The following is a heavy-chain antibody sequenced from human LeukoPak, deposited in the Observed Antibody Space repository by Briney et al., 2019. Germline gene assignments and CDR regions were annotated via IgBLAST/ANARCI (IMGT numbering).Heavy chain of an antibody. CDR2: ISSSSSYI. V-gene: IGHV3-21*01. CDR3: ARSEISSGFYFRDI. CDR1: GFTFSSYS. J-gene: IGHJ3*02. Sequence: GGSLRLSCAASGFTFSSYSMSWVRQAPGKGLEWVSSISSSSSYIYYADSVKGRFTISRDNAKNSLYLQMNSLRAEDTAVYYCARSEISSGFYFRDIWGQGTMVTVSS. D-gene: IGHD6-19*01.